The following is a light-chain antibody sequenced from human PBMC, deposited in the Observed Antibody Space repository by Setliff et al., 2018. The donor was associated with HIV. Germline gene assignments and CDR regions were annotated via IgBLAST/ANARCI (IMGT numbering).Light chain of an antibody. CDR2: NDG. CDR3: ATSDDSLGAVV. CDR1: VSNIGRNS. Sequence: SVLTQPPSMSGTPGQKVTISCSGGVSNIGRNSVFWYQQLPGTAPKLLMYNDGQRPSGVPDRFSGSKSGTSASLAITDLRSGDEADYYCATSDDSLGAVVFGGGTKVTVL. J-gene: IGLJ2*01. V-gene: IGLV1-47*02.